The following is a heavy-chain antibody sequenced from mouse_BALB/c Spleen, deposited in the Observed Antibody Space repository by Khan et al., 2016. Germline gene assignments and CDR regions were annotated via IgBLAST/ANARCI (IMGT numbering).Heavy chain of an antibody. CDR1: GYTFTDYS. CDR2: INTETAES. Sequence: QIQLVQSGPELKKPGETVKISCKASGYTFTDYSIHWVKQAPGKGLKWMAWINTETAESEFTDGFKGRIALSLEASTSHAFLQINTLTNEDTATXFCSRRWLRRYFWGQGTILPVSS. J-gene: IGHJ2*01. V-gene: IGHV9-2-1*01. CDR3: SRRWLRRYF. D-gene: IGHD2-2*01.